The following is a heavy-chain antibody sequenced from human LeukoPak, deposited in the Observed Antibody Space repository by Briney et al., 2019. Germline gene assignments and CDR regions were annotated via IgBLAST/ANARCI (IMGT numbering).Heavy chain of an antibody. Sequence: ASVKVSRKASGYTFTSYDINWVRQATGQGLEWMGWMNPNSGNTGYAQKFQGRVTMTRNTSISTAYMELSSLRSEDTAVYYCARALRARPGFDPWGQGTLVTVSS. CDR2: MNPNSGNT. J-gene: IGHJ5*02. CDR1: GYTFTSYD. V-gene: IGHV1-8*01. D-gene: IGHD3-16*01. CDR3: ARALRARPGFDP.